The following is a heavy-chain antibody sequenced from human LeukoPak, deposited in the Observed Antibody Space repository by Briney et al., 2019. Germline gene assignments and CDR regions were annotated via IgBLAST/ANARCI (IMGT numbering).Heavy chain of an antibody. CDR3: TRGRDSPYGITMVRGVSVVGYFDY. Sequence: MSSETLSLTCAVYGGSFSGYYWSWIRQPPGKGLEWVGEINHSGSTNYNPSLKSRVTISVDTSKNQFSPKLSSVTAADTALYYCTRGRDSPYGITMVRGVSVVGYFDYWGQGTLVTVSS. CDR2: INHSGST. V-gene: IGHV4-34*01. J-gene: IGHJ4*02. CDR1: GGSFSGYY. D-gene: IGHD3-10*01.